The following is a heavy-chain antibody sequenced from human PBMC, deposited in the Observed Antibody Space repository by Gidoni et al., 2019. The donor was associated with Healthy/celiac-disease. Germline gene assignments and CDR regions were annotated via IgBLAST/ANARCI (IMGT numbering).Heavy chain of an antibody. D-gene: IGHD4-4*01. J-gene: IGHJ4*02. CDR1: GVTCSSYG. Sequence: QVHLVESGGGVVQPGRSLRLSCAASGVTCSSYGMHWVRQAPGKGLEWVAIIWYDGSHTYYADSVKVRFTISRDNSKNTLYLQMNSLRAEDTAVYYCASLVEMTTTTDTFDYWGQGTLVTVSS. CDR3: ASLVEMTTTTDTFDY. V-gene: IGHV3-33*01. CDR2: IWYDGSHT.